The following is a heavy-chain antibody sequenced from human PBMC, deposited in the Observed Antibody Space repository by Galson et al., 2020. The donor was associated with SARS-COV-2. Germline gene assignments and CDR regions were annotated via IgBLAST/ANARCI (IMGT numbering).Heavy chain of an antibody. CDR1: GGSFRNYY. CDR3: ARGAEERRNIVVVPYYYSYMDV. Sequence: SEPLTPTCAAYGGSFRNYYWTWTRQSPEKGLEWLGAINHRGRTNYNPSLKSRVAMSLDASKNQFSLSLSSVTAADTAVYYCARGAEERRNIVVVPYYYSYMDVWGSGTTVTVSS. J-gene: IGHJ6*03. V-gene: IGHV4-34*01. D-gene: IGHD2-15*01. CDR2: INHRGRT.